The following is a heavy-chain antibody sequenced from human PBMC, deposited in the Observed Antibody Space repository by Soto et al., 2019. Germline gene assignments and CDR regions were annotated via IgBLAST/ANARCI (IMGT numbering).Heavy chain of an antibody. CDR1: GFTFSSYT. D-gene: IGHD1-20*01. Sequence: RGSLRLSCAASGFTFSSYTMNWVRQAPGKGLEWVSSISSSSSYIYYADSVKGRFTISRDNAKNSLYLQMNGLRAEDTAVYYCARILIIGTTMGYYFDYWGQGP. CDR3: ARILIIGTTMGYYFDY. J-gene: IGHJ4*02. CDR2: ISSSSSYI. V-gene: IGHV3-21*01.